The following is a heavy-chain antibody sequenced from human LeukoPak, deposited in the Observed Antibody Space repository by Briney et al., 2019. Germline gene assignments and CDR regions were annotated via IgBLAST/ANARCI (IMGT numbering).Heavy chain of an antibody. CDR2: IYTSGST. V-gene: IGHV4-4*07. D-gene: IGHD3-10*01. J-gene: IGHJ6*03. Sequence: PSETLSLTCTVSGGSISSYYWSWIRQPAGKGLEWIGRIYTSGSTNYNPSLKSRVTMSVDTSKNQFSLKLSSVTAADTAVYYCAREGPYYYGSGSNSYYYYYYMDVWGKGTTVTISS. CDR1: GGSISSYY. CDR3: AREGPYYYGSGSNSYYYYYYMDV.